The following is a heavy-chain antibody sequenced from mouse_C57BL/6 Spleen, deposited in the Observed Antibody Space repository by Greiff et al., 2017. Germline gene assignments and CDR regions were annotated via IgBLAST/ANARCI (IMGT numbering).Heavy chain of an antibody. CDR3: ARDRPDRAYYSSFFAY. CDR1: GYSITSGYY. CDR2: ISYDGSN. Sequence: VQLKESGPGLVKPSQSLSLTCSVTGYSITSGYYWNWLRQFPGNKLEWMGYISYDGSNNYTPSLKNPISISRDTSKNQFFLKLNSVTTEDTAANYCARDRPDRAYYSSFFAYWGQGTLVTVSA. D-gene: IGHD2-5*01. J-gene: IGHJ3*01. V-gene: IGHV3-6*01.